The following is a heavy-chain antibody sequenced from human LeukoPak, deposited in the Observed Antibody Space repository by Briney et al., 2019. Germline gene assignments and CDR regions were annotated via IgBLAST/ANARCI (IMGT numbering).Heavy chain of an antibody. J-gene: IGHJ4*02. CDR1: GRSFSGYY. CDR2: INHSGST. Sequence: PSETLSLTCAVYGRSFSGYYWSWIRQPPGKGLEWIGEINHSGSTNYNPSLKSRVTISVDTSKNQFSLKLSSVTAADTAVYYCARDGDYWGRVARWGYWGQGTLVTVSS. CDR3: ARDGDYWGRVARWGY. V-gene: IGHV4-34*01. D-gene: IGHD4-17*01.